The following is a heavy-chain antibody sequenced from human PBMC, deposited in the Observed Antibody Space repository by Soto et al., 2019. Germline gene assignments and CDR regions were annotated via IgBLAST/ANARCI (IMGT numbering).Heavy chain of an antibody. V-gene: IGHV1-18*01. CDR3: AKARAQYYDFWSGYPVDY. J-gene: IGHJ4*02. D-gene: IGHD3-3*01. Sequence: CEARRETLCSSGRWSQQQTQKQGLEWMGWISAYNGNTNYAQKLQGRFTISRDNSKNTLHLEMSRLRADDTAVYYFAKARAQYYDFWSGYPVDYWGQGTLVTVSS. CDR2: ISAYNGNT. CDR1: RETLCSSG.